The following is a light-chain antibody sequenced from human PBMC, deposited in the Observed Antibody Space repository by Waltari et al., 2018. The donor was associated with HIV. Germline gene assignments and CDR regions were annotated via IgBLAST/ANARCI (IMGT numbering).Light chain of an antibody. CDR2: RAS. J-gene: IGKJ2*01. CDR3: QHYADSYT. Sequence: DIVLTQSPGTLSFSPGERATLSCSASQSVSGNYVAWSQHKPGQAPTLLIYRASTRATGIPDRFSGSVSETVFTLTISRLEPEYFALYYCQHYADSYTFGRGTKLEI. V-gene: IGKV3-20*01. CDR1: QSVSGNY.